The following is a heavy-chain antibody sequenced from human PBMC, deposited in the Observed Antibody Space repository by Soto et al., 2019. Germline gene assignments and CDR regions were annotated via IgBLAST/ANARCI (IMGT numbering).Heavy chain of an antibody. CDR2: INHSGSM. D-gene: IGHD3-10*01. Sequence: SETLSLTCAVYGESFSGYYWSWIRQPPGKGLEWIGEINHSGSMNYNPSLKSRVTMSVDTSKNQFSLNLNSVTAADTAVYYCARWPRYGSGSCYYYYSGLDVWGQGTTVTVSS. CDR3: ARWPRYGSGSCYYYYSGLDV. CDR1: GESFSGYY. V-gene: IGHV4-34*01. J-gene: IGHJ6*02.